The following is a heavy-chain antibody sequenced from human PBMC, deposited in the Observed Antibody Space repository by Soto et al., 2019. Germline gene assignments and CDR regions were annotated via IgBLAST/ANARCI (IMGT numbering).Heavy chain of an antibody. CDR3: ARAPYLSLTFPPGGCFDP. D-gene: IGHD2-21*01. Sequence: PSETLSLTCTVSGGSISSGDAYWSWIRQSPVKGLEWIGYIYYSGRTYYNPSLKSRVTVSLDTSKNQFSLKLTSVTAADTAVYYFARAPYLSLTFPPGGCFDPGGQGPLVTVSS. V-gene: IGHV4-30-4*01. CDR2: IYYSGRT. CDR1: GGSISSGDAY. J-gene: IGHJ5*02.